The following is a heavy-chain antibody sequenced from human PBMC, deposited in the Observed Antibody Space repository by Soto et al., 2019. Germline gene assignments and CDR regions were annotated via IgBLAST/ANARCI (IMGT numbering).Heavy chain of an antibody. D-gene: IGHD3-10*02. Sequence: QVQLVQSGAEVKEPGDSVRVSCEASGYTFTAYYIHWVRQAPGQGLEWMGWINPKFGDTTYAQDFQGRVSMTRDMSISTVYMELSRLTSDDTAIYYCARNMDYYYGRGSGNGQGVWGQGTTVNVFS. CDR3: ARNMDYYYGRGSGNGQGV. CDR2: INPKFGDT. V-gene: IGHV1-2*02. CDR1: GYTFTAYY. J-gene: IGHJ6*02.